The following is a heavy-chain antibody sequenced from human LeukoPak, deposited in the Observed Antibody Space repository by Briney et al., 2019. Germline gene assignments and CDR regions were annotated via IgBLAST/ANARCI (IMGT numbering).Heavy chain of an antibody. D-gene: IGHD3-16*02. CDR2: IDPNSGGT. J-gene: IGHJ4*02. CDR1: GFTFTAYF. Sequence: ASVKVSCKTSGFTFTAYFLHWVRQAPGEGLEWMGWIDPNSGGTNYAQKFLGGVIMTRDTSVSTAYMELSGLRSDDTAVYYCARPLSPDQFYFHYWGQGTLVTVSS. CDR3: ARPLSPDQFYFHY. V-gene: IGHV1-2*02.